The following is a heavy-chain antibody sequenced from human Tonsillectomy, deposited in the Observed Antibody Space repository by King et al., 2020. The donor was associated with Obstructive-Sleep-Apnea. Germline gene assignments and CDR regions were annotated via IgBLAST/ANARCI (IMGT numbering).Heavy chain of an antibody. D-gene: IGHD6-13*01. J-gene: IGHJ5*02. CDR2: INHSGST. CDR3: ARGSGAVAVNWFDP. CDR1: GGSFSDYY. Sequence: QVQLQQWGAGLLKPSETLSLTCAVFGGSFSDYYWSWIRQPPGKGLEWIGEINHSGSTNYNPSLKSRVAMSVDTSKNQFSLKLSSVTAADTAVYYCARGSGAVAVNWFDPWGQGTLVTVSS. V-gene: IGHV4-34*01.